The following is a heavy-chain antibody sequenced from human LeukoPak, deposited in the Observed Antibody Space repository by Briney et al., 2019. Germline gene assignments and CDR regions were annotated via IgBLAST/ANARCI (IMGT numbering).Heavy chain of an antibody. Sequence: PSETLSLTCAVYGGSFSAYYWSWIRQPPGKGLEWIGEINHSGSTNYNPSLKSRVTISVDTSKNQFSLKLSSVTAADTAVYYCARGPELLRAFDYWGRGTLVTVSS. CDR3: ARGPELLRAFDY. D-gene: IGHD1-26*01. V-gene: IGHV4-34*01. CDR2: INHSGST. CDR1: GGSFSAYY. J-gene: IGHJ4*02.